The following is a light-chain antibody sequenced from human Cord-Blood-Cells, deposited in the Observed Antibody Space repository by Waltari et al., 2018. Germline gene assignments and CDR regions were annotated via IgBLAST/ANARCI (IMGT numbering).Light chain of an antibody. CDR2: SNN. CDR1: SSNIGSST. Sequence: QSVLTQPPSASGTPEQRVTISCSGSSSNIGSSTVSRYRQLPGTTPKLLIYSNNQRPPGTAPEVHFEGKKQRPSGVPDGFSGSKSGSSSSLDISGLQPEDEADYYCAAWVDRLNGYVFGTGTQVPVL. V-gene: IGLV1-44*01. J-gene: IGLJ1*01. CDR3: AAWVDRLNGYV.